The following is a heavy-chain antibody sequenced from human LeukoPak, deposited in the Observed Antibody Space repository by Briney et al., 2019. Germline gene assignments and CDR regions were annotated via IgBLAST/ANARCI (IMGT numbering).Heavy chain of an antibody. CDR2: IWYDGSNK. CDR3: AREGTYGDYVSSNWFDP. J-gene: IGHJ5*02. V-gene: IGHV3-33*01. D-gene: IGHD4-17*01. Sequence: PGGSLRLSCAASGFTFSSYGMHWVRQAPGKGLEWVAVIWYDGSNKYYADSVKGRFTISRDNSKNTLYLQMNSLRAEDTAVYYCAREGTYGDYVSSNWFDPWGQGTLVTVSS. CDR1: GFTFSSYG.